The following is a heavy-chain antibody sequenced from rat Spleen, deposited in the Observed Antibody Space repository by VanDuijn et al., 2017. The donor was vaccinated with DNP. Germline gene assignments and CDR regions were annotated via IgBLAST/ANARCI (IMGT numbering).Heavy chain of an antibody. Sequence: QVQLKESGPGLVQPSQTLSLTCTVAGFSLPSFNVHWVRQPPGKGLEWMGVIWNTGGTRYNSVFKSRLSINRDTSKSQVFLKMNSLQTEDTATYYCARDRTTGYYAMDAWGQGTSVTVSS. V-gene: IGHV2-41*01. CDR1: GFSLPSFN. CDR2: IWNTGGT. CDR3: ARDRTTGYYAMDA. J-gene: IGHJ4*01.